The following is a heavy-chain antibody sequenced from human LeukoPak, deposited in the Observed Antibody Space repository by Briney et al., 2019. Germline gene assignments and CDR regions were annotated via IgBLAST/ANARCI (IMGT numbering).Heavy chain of an antibody. J-gene: IGHJ5*02. CDR2: VYYSGST. V-gene: IGHV4-39*01. D-gene: IGHD4/OR15-4a*01. CDR1: GDSITSGAFY. Sequence: SETLSLTCNVSGDSITSGAFYWAWIRQSPGRGLEWIGNVYYSGSTQYNPSLRGRVSISMDKTKNQFSLNLNSVSVTDAAIYYCARRDYAAWFDPWGQGTLVTVSS. CDR3: ARRDYAAWFDP.